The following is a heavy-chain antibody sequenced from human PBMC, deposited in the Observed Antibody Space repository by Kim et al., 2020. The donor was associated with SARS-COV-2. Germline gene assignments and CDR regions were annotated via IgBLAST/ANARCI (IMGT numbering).Heavy chain of an antibody. J-gene: IGHJ6*02. Sequence: GGSLRLSCAASGFTFSSYSMNWVRQAPGKGLEWVSSISSSSSYIYYADSVKGRFTISRDNAKNSLYLQMNSLRAEDTAVYYCASDLTTPYYYYGMDVWGQGTTVTVSS. CDR3: ASDLTTPYYYYGMDV. D-gene: IGHD1-1*01. CDR2: ISSSSSYI. CDR1: GFTFSSYS. V-gene: IGHV3-21*01.